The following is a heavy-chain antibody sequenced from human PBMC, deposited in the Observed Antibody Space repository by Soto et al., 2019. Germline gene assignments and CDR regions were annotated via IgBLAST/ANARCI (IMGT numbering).Heavy chain of an antibody. CDR1: GYTFTSYS. Sequence: ASVKVSCKASGYTFTSYSIHWVRQAPGQGLEWIGWINTDNGDAKYSQKFQGRVTVTRDTSATTAYMEVSSLRSEDTAVYYCARDQGYVVYWGLGTRATFPA. CDR2: INTDNGDA. J-gene: IGHJ4*03. V-gene: IGHV1-3*04. CDR3: ARDQGYVVY.